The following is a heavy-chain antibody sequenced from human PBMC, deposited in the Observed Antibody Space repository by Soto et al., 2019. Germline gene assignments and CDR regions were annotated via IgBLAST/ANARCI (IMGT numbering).Heavy chain of an antibody. CDR2: IVGSDAKT. V-gene: IGHV3-23*01. CDR3: AKWTYLDF. J-gene: IGHJ4*02. Sequence: GSLKISGTTSGFSFASFALTWVRQAPGQGLEWVATIVGSDAKTHYADSVKGRFSISRDTSRNTVYLQMNNLRADDTAIYYCAKWTYLDFWGQGTRVTVSS. D-gene: IGHD5-12*01. CDR1: GFSFASFA.